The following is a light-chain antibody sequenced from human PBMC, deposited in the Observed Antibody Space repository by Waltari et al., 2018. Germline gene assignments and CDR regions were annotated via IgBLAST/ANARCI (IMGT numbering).Light chain of an antibody. J-gene: IGKJ3*01. Sequence: DIQMTQSPSSVSASVGDKVTFTCRASQGITKWLAWYQQKPGRAPKLLISVASTLHPGVSPGFSGSGTGTEFTLTISDLQPEDVAIYYCQQANSFPITFGPGTRVDLK. V-gene: IGKV1-12*01. CDR3: QQANSFPIT. CDR2: VAS. CDR1: QGITKW.